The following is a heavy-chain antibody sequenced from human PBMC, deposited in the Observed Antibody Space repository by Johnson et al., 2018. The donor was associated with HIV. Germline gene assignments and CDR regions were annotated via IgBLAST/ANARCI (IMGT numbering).Heavy chain of an antibody. CDR2: ISNDGSAK. CDR1: GFTFSRCG. CDR3: AKVVTSSSSWQDDAFDI. V-gene: IGHV3-33*05. Sequence: QVQLVESGGGVVQPGRSLRLSCAASGFTFSRCGMHWVRQAPGKGLEWAAVISNDGSAKYYAYSVKGRFTISRDTSKNTLYLEMNSRRVEDTAVYYCAKVVTSSSSWQDDAFDIWGQGTVVIVSS. J-gene: IGHJ3*02. D-gene: IGHD6-13*01.